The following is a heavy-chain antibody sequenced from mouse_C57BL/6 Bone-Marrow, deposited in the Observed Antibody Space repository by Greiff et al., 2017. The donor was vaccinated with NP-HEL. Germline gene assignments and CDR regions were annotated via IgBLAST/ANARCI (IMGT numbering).Heavy chain of an antibody. V-gene: IGHV1-64*01. Sequence: QVQLQQSGAELVKPGASVKLSCKASGYTFTSYWMHWVKQRPGQGLEWIGMIHPNSGSTNYNEKFKSKATLTVDKSSSTAYMQLSSLTSEDSAVYYCARKGGLRFYFDYWGQGTTLTVSS. CDR3: ARKGGLRFYFDY. CDR1: GYTFTSYW. J-gene: IGHJ2*01. D-gene: IGHD2-4*01. CDR2: IHPNSGST.